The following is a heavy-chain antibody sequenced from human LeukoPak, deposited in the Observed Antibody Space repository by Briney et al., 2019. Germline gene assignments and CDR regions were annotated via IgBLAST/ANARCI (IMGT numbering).Heavy chain of an antibody. D-gene: IGHD3-10*01. CDR2: IYYSGST. CDR3: ARHADCSSTSCRPDYYGSGSYLFDY. CDR1: GGSISSSSYY. J-gene: IGHJ4*02. V-gene: IGHV4-39*01. Sequence: PSETLSLACTVSGGSISSSSYYWGWIRQPPWKGLEWIGSIYYSGSTYYNPSLKSLSTISVDTSKNKFSLKLSSVTAAATAVYYCARHADCSSTSCRPDYYGSGSYLFDYWGQGTLVTVSS.